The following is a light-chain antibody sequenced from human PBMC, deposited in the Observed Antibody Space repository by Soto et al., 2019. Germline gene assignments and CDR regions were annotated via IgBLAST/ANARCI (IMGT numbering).Light chain of an antibody. CDR2: GAS. CDR3: QQYGSSSWT. V-gene: IGKV3-20*01. Sequence: EIVLTQSPGTLSVSPVERATLSCRASQSVSSSYLAWYQQKPGQAPRLLIYGASSRATGIPDRFSGSGSGTDFTLTISRLEPEDFAVYYCQQYGSSSWTFGQGTKVDIK. CDR1: QSVSSSY. J-gene: IGKJ1*01.